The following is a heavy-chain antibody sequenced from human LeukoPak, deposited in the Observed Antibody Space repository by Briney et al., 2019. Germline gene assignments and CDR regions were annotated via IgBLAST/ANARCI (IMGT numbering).Heavy chain of an antibody. Sequence: ASAKVSCKASGYTFTSYGISWVRQAPGQGLEWMGWISSYNGNINYAQKFQGRVTMTTDTSTSTAYMELRSLRSDDTAVYYCARDPVYSGADLDYWGQGTLVTVSS. V-gene: IGHV1-18*01. D-gene: IGHD1-26*01. J-gene: IGHJ4*02. CDR1: GYTFTSYG. CDR2: ISSYNGNI. CDR3: ARDPVYSGADLDY.